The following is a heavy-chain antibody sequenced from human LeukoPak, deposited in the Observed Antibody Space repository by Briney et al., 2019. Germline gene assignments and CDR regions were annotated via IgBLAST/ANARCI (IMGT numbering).Heavy chain of an antibody. CDR1: GFTFSSYA. Sequence: GGSLRLSCAASGFTFSSYAMSWVRQAPGRGLEWVSAISGSGGSTYYADSVKGRLTISRDNSKNTLYLQMNSLRAEDTAVYYCAKFSGSWYGAFDIWGQGTMVTVSS. D-gene: IGHD6-13*01. V-gene: IGHV3-23*01. CDR2: ISGSGGST. CDR3: AKFSGSWYGAFDI. J-gene: IGHJ3*02.